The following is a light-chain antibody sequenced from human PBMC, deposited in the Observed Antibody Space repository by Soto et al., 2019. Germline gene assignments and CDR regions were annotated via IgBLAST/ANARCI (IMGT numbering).Light chain of an antibody. Sequence: DIQMTQSPSAMSASVGDRVTITCRASQDISIYLAWFQQKPGEVPKRLIYAASSLQCGVPSRFSGTGSGTEFTLTISSLQPEDFATYYCLQHSSFPRTFGQGTKLEIK. CDR3: LQHSSFPRT. J-gene: IGKJ2*01. CDR2: AAS. V-gene: IGKV1-17*03. CDR1: QDISIY.